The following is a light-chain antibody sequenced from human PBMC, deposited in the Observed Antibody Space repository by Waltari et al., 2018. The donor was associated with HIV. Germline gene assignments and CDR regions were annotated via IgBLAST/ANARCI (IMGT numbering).Light chain of an antibody. J-gene: IGKJ2*01. CDR2: LGS. Sequence: DIVMTQSPLSLTVTLGESASISCRSSQSLLHKNGYNYLNWYLQKPGQSPQLLISLGSNRASGVPDRFSGSGSGTDFTLEISKLEAGDVGVYYCMQALQTPRTFGQGTKLETK. CDR1: QSLLHKNGYNY. CDR3: MQALQTPRT. V-gene: IGKV2-28*01.